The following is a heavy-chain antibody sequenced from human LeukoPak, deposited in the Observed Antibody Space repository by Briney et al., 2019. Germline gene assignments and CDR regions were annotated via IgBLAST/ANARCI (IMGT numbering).Heavy chain of an antibody. CDR3: ASGTVTTLDPPYPYYFDY. CDR1: GGTFSNYA. D-gene: IGHD4-17*01. J-gene: IGHJ4*02. CDR2: IIPIFGTA. V-gene: IGHV1-69*13. Sequence: SVKVSCKASGGTFSNYAISWVRQAPGQGLEWMGGIIPIFGTANYAQKFQGRVTITADESTSTAYMELSSLRSEDTAVYYCASGTVTTLDPPYPYYFDYWGQGTLVTVSS.